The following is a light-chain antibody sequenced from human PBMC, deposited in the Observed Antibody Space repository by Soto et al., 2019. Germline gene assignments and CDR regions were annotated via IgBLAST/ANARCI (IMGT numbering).Light chain of an antibody. CDR1: QSVSSSY. V-gene: IGKV3-20*01. J-gene: IGKJ4*01. CDR3: QQYVT. CDR2: GAS. Sequence: EIVLTQSPGTLSLSPGERATLSCRASQSVSSSYLAWYQQKPGQAPRLLIYGASSRATGIPDRFSGSGSGTDFTLTISRLESEDFAVYYCQQYVTFGGGTKVEIK.